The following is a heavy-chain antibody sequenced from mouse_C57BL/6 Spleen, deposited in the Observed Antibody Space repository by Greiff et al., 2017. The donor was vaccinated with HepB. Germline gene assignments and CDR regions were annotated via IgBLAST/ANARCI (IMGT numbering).Heavy chain of an antibody. CDR2: IDPSDSYT. CDR1: GYTFTSYW. V-gene: IGHV1-50*01. J-gene: IGHJ2*01. D-gene: IGHD1-1*01. CDR3: ARSGITTVAPFDY. Sequence: VQLQQPGAELVKPGASVKLSCKASGYTFTSYWMQWVKQRPGQGLEWIGEIDPSDSYTTYNQKFKGKATLTVDTSSSTAYMQLSSLTSEDSAVYYCARSGITTVAPFDYWGQGTTLTVSS.